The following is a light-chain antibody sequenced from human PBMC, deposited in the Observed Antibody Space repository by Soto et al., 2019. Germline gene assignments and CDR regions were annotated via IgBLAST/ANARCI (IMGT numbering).Light chain of an antibody. CDR2: NNN. V-gene: IGLV1-44*01. CDR1: YSNFGSNI. Sequence: QSVLNQPPSASGTPGPRVTISCSGSYSNFGSNIVNWYQHFPGTAPRLLSYNNNKRPSGVHDRFSASKSGTSVSLAISGLQSEYEAIYYCASWDDSLNDVLFGGGTTLTVL. CDR3: ASWDDSLNDVL. J-gene: IGLJ2*01.